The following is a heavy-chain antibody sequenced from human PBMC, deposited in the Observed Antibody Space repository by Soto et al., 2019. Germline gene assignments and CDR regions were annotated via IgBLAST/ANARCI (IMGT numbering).Heavy chain of an antibody. Sequence: SETLSLTCTVSGGSISSYYWSWIRQPPGKGLEWIGYIYHSGSTNYNPSLKSRVTISVDTSKNQFSLKLSSVTAADTAVYYCARGITIFGVVINYFDYWGQGTLVTVSS. CDR3: ARGITIFGVVINYFDY. V-gene: IGHV4-59*01. CDR1: GGSISSYY. CDR2: IYHSGST. D-gene: IGHD3-3*01. J-gene: IGHJ4*02.